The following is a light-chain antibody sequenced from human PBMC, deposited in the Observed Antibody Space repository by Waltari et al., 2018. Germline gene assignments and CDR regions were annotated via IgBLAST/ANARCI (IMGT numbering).Light chain of an antibody. J-gene: IGKJ1*01. CDR1: QRCGWS. V-gene: IGKV3-20*01. CDR2: GAS. Sequence: SIRARQRCGWSLVWDPGRPGQDTRLLISGASSRATGSPYRFSGSGSETDFSLTISRLEPEDFAVYYCQMYVSLPARFGQGTKVEIK. CDR3: QMYVSLPAR.